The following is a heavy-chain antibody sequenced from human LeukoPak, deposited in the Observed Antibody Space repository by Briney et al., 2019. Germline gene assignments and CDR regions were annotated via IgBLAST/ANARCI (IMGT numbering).Heavy chain of an antibody. V-gene: IGHV3-30*03. J-gene: IGHJ1*01. D-gene: IGHD3-22*01. CDR2: ISYDGSNK. Sequence: GGSLRLSCAASGFTFSGYGMHWVRQAPGKGLEWVAVISYDGSNKYYADSVKGRFTISRDNSKNTLYLQMNSLRAEDTAVYYCATSMYYYDSSGYFQHWGQGTLVTVSS. CDR1: GFTFSGYG. CDR3: ATSMYYYDSSGYFQH.